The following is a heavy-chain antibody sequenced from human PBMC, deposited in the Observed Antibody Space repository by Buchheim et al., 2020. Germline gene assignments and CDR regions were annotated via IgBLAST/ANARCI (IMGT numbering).Heavy chain of an antibody. J-gene: IGHJ4*02. CDR2: IRSKAYGGTT. D-gene: IGHD5-12*01. Sequence: EVQLVESGGGLVQPGRSLRLSCTASGFTFGDYAVSWVRQAPGKGLEWVGFIRSKAYGGTTEYAASVKGRFTISRDDSKSIAYLQMNSLKTEDTAVYYCTFGYSGYGARWPFDYWGQGTL. V-gene: IGHV3-49*04. CDR1: GFTFGDYA. CDR3: TFGYSGYGARWPFDY.